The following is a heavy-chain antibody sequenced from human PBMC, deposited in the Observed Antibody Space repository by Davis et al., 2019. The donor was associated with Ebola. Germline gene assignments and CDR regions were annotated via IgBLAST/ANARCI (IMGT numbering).Heavy chain of an antibody. Sequence: PGGSLRLSCIVSDDSFSDYYWTWIRQPPGKGLGWIGYIYSRGSTKYSPSLKSRVTISVDTSKDQFSLKLSSVTAADTAVYFCAREGGYPYAIDYWGQGILVTVSS. J-gene: IGHJ4*02. CDR2: IYSRGST. CDR1: DDSFSDYY. CDR3: AREGGYPYAIDY. D-gene: IGHD5-18*01. V-gene: IGHV4-59*01.